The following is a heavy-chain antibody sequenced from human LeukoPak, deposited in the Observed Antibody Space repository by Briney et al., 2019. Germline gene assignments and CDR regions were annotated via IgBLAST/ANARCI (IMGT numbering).Heavy chain of an antibody. V-gene: IGHV1-69*02. CDR1: GGTFSSYT. CDR3: VRASREWLSPYYFDY. D-gene: IGHD3-3*01. CDR2: IIPILGIA. J-gene: IGHJ4*02. Sequence: ASVKVSCRASGGTFSSYTISWVRQAPGQGLEWMGRIIPILGIANYAQKFQGRVTITADKSTSTAYMELSSLRSEDTAVYYCVRASREWLSPYYFDYWGQGTLVTVSS.